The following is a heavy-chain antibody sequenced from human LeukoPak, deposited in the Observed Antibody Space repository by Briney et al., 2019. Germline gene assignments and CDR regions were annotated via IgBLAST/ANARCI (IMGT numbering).Heavy chain of an antibody. Sequence: GGSLRLSCAASGLTFSNYAMTWVRQAPGKGLEWFSAISGSGANTYYADAVKGRFTISRDNSKNTLSLQMNSLRAEDRAIYYCAKGPLIEVAGTTWDYWGQGTLVTVSS. J-gene: IGHJ4*02. CDR3: AKGPLIEVAGTTWDY. D-gene: IGHD6-19*01. CDR1: GLTFSNYA. V-gene: IGHV3-23*01. CDR2: ISGSGANT.